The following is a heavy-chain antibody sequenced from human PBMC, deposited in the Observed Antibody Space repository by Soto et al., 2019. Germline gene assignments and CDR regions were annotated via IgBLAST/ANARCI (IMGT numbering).Heavy chain of an antibody. Sequence: ASVKVSCKASGYTFTSYGISSLRQEPGQGLEWMGWISAYNGNTNYAQKLQGRVTMTTDTSTSTAYMELRSLRSDDTAVYYCARDRLRFLEWPLDYWGQGTLVNVSS. V-gene: IGHV1-18*01. D-gene: IGHD3-3*01. CDR2: ISAYNGNT. CDR1: GYTFTSYG. CDR3: ARDRLRFLEWPLDY. J-gene: IGHJ4*02.